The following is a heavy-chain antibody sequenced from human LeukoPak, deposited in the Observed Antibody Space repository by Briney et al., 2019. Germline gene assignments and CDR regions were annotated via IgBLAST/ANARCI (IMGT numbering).Heavy chain of an antibody. CDR2: ISSSGSTI. CDR1: GFTFSSYE. Sequence: GGSLRLSCAASGFTFSSYEMNWVRQAPGEGLEWVSYISSSGSTIYYADSVKGRFTISRDNAKDSLYLQMNSLRAEDTAVYYCAELGITMIGGVWGKGTTVTISS. D-gene: IGHD3-10*02. J-gene: IGHJ6*04. V-gene: IGHV3-48*03. CDR3: AELGITMIGGV.